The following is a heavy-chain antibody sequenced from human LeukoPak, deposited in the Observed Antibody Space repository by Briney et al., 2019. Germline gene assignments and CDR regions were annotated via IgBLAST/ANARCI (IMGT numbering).Heavy chain of an antibody. Sequence: KPSETLSLTCTVSGYSISSGYYWGWIRQPPGKGLAWIGSIYHSGSTYYNPSLKSRVTISVDTSKNQFSLKLSSMTAADTAVYYCARDDLVVPAANPDDYWGQGTLVTVSS. CDR3: ARDDLVVPAANPDDY. V-gene: IGHV4-38-2*02. D-gene: IGHD2-2*01. J-gene: IGHJ4*02. CDR2: IYHSGST. CDR1: GYSISSGYY.